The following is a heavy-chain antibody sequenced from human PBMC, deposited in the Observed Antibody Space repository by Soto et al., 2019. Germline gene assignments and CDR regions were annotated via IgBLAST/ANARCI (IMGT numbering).Heavy chain of an antibody. V-gene: IGHV1-69*13. Sequence: VASVKVSCKASGGTFSSYAVSWVRQAPGQGLEWMGGIIPIFGTANYAQEFQGRVTITADASTSTAYMELSSLRSDDTAIYYCEREVHTDAFDIWGQGTMVTVSS. CDR3: EREVHTDAFDI. J-gene: IGHJ3*02. D-gene: IGHD5-18*01. CDR2: IIPIFGTA. CDR1: GGTFSSYA.